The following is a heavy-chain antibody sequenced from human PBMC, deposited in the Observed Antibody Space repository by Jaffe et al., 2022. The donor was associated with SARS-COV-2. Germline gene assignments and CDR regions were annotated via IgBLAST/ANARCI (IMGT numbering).Heavy chain of an antibody. CDR3: AKDAVGATDYMDV. CDR1: GFTFDDYA. V-gene: IGHV3-9*01. CDR2: ISWNSGSI. Sequence: EVQLVESGGGLVQPGRSLRLSCAASGFTFDDYAMHWVRQAPGKGLEWVSGISWNSGSIGYADSVKGRFTISRDNAKNSLYLQMNSLRAEDTALYYCAKDAVGATDYMDVWGKGTTVTVSS. D-gene: IGHD1-26*01. J-gene: IGHJ6*03.